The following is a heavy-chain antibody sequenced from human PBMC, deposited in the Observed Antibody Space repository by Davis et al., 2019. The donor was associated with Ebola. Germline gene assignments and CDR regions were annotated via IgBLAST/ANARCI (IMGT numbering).Heavy chain of an antibody. CDR1: GYTFTGYY. CDR2: INPSGGST. V-gene: IGHV1-46*01. D-gene: IGHD3-16*02. CDR3: ARGRGIMITFGGVIAWRFDP. J-gene: IGHJ5*02. Sequence: ASVKVSCKASGYTFTGYYMHWVRQAPGQGLEWMGIINPSGGSTSYAQKFQGRVTMTRDTSTSTAYMELSSLRSEDTAVYYSARGRGIMITFGGVIAWRFDPWGQGTLVTVSS.